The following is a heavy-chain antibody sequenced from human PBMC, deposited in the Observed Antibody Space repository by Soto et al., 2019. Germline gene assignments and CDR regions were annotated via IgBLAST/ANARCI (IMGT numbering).Heavy chain of an antibody. Sequence: ASVKVSCKASDYTFTNYGISWVRQAPGQGLEWMGWISGYSGNTNSAQRLQGRVTMTTDTSKSTAYMELRSLRSDDTAVYYCARTYSKYFSSSESDYWGQGTLVTVSS. CDR2: ISGYSGNT. D-gene: IGHD6-6*01. CDR3: ARTYSKYFSSSESDY. CDR1: DYTFTNYG. J-gene: IGHJ4*02. V-gene: IGHV1-18*01.